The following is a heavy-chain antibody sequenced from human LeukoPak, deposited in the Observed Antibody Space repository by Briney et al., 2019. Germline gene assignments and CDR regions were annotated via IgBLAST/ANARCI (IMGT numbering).Heavy chain of an antibody. CDR3: VRHLSAGRPAFDI. V-gene: IGHV4-39*01. D-gene: IGHD2-15*01. J-gene: IGHJ3*02. Sequence: SETLSLTCTVSGGSISSSYYYWGWIRQAPGKGLEWIGSIFYTGSIYHNPSLRSRVTISMDTSNNKFSLKLTSLTAADTAVYYCVRHLSAGRPAFDIWGQGTMVTVSS. CDR2: IFYTGSI. CDR1: GGSISSSYYY.